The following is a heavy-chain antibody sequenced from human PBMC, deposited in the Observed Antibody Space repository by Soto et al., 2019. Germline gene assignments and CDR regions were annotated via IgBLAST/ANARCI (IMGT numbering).Heavy chain of an antibody. J-gene: IGHJ5*02. CDR1: GFTFSDYY. V-gene: IGHV3-11*06. Sequence: PGGSLRLSCAASGFTFSDYYMSWIRQAPGKGLEWVSYISSSSSYTNYADSVKGRFTISRDNAKNSLYLQMNSLRAEDTAVYYCARVDVDTTMANWFDPWGQGTLVTVSS. D-gene: IGHD5-18*01. CDR2: ISSSSSYT. CDR3: ARVDVDTTMANWFDP.